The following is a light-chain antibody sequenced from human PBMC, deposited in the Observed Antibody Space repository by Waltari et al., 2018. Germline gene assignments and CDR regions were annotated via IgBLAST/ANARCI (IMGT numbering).Light chain of an antibody. CDR2: STT. V-gene: IGLV1-44*01. Sequence: QSVLTQPPSVSGTPGQRVIISCSGSDSNIGSSSVNWYRQLRGAAPRLLIHSTTPRPSGFPDRLSGSRSGTSASLAISGLQPDDEATYYCATWDDGLNGVIFGGGTKLTVL. CDR3: ATWDDGLNGVI. J-gene: IGLJ2*01. CDR1: DSNIGSSS.